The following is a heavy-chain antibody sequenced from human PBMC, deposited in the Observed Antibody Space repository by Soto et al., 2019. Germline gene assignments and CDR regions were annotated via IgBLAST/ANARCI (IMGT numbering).Heavy chain of an antibody. D-gene: IGHD4-17*01. Sequence: QVQLQESGPGLVKPSDTLSHTCAVSGYSISSSNWWGWIRQPPGKGLEWIGYIYYSGSTYYNPSLTRRVTMSADTSKNQFSLKLSSVTAVDTAVYYCARKNGVLDAFDIWGQGTMVTVSS. J-gene: IGHJ3*02. CDR2: IYYSGST. CDR1: GYSISSSNW. V-gene: IGHV4-28*01. CDR3: ARKNGVLDAFDI.